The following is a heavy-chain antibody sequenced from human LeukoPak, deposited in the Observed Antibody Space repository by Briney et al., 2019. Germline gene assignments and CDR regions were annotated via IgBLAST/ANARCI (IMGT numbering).Heavy chain of an antibody. Sequence: GGSLRLSCSASGFTFSSYAMHWVRQAPGKGLEYVSAISSNGGSTYYADSVKGRFTISRDNSKNALYFQMNSLRAEDTAVYYCARDDYGFDPWGQGTLVIVSS. CDR3: ARDDYGFDP. V-gene: IGHV3-64*04. CDR1: GFTFSSYA. J-gene: IGHJ5*02. D-gene: IGHD4-17*01. CDR2: ISSNGGST.